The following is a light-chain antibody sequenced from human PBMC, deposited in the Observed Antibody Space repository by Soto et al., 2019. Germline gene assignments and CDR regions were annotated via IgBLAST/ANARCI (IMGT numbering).Light chain of an antibody. CDR2: GAS. CDR3: QHYVERSPIT. V-gene: IGKV3-20*01. J-gene: IGKJ5*01. Sequence: EIVMTQSPGTLSLSPGERATLSCRASQSVSSRLAWYQQKPGQAPRLLISGASSRATGIPDRFSGCGSGTDFTLTISRLEPEDFALYYCQHYVERSPITFGQGTRLGL. CDR1: QSVSSR.